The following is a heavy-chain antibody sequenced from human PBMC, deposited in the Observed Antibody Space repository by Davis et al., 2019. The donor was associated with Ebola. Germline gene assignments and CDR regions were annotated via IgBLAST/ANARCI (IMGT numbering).Heavy chain of an antibody. CDR1: GGTFSSYA. Sequence: SVKVSCKASGGTFSSYAISWVRQAPGQGLEWMGGIIPIFGTANYAQKFQGRVTITADESTSTAYMELGSLSSEDTAVYYCAGVFGGSYYYYYYMDVWGKGTTVTVSS. V-gene: IGHV1-69*13. CDR3: AGVFGGSYYYYYYMDV. J-gene: IGHJ6*03. CDR2: IIPIFGTA. D-gene: IGHD1-26*01.